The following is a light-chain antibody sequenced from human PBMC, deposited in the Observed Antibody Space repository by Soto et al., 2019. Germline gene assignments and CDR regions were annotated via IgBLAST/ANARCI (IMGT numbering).Light chain of an antibody. CDR3: QQYHDWPLT. CDR2: GAS. Sequence: EIVLTQSPATLSVSPGESAALSCRASQSISSNLAWYQQKPGQPPRLLISGASTRATGIPGRFSGSGSGTEFTLTISSLQSEYLAVYHCQQYHDWPLTFGGGTKVEIK. V-gene: IGKV3-15*01. CDR1: QSISSN. J-gene: IGKJ4*01.